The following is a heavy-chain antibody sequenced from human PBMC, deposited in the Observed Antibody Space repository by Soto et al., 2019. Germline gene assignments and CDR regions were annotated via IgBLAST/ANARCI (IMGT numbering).Heavy chain of an antibody. Sequence: QVQLVQSGAEVKKPGSSVKVACKASGGIFSNYVLNWVRQAPGQGLEWMGGIIPIFGTGNYAQKFQGRVTITADESTTTASMELRGLRSEDTAVYYCARRYSNSSGYFDYWGQGTLVTVSS. V-gene: IGHV1-69*01. J-gene: IGHJ4*02. CDR2: IIPIFGTG. CDR1: GGIFSNYV. CDR3: ARRYSNSSGYFDY. D-gene: IGHD3-22*01.